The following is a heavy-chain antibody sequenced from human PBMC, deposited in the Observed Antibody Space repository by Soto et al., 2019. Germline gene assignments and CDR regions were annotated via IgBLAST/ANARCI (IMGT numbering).Heavy chain of an antibody. CDR1: GFTFSSYG. V-gene: IGHV3-30*18. CDR2: ISYDGSNK. D-gene: IGHD2-2*02. Sequence: SGGSLRLSCAASGFTFSSYGMHWVRQAPGKGLEWVAVISYDGSNKYYADSVKGRFTISRDNSKNTLYLQMNSLRAEDTAVYYCAKDRYCSSTSCYRDYYYYGMDVWGQGTTVTVSS. CDR3: AKDRYCSSTSCYRDYYYYGMDV. J-gene: IGHJ6*02.